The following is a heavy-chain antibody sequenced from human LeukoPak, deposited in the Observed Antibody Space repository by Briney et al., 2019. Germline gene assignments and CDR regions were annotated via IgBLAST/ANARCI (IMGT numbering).Heavy chain of an antibody. V-gene: IGHV3-48*03. Sequence: GGSLRLSCAASGFTFSSYEMNWVRQAPGKGLEWVSYISSSGSTIYYADSVKGRFTISRDNAKNSLYLQMNSLRAEDTAVYYCARGSITMVRGVIPYFDYWGQGTLVTVSS. CDR3: ARGSITMVRGVIPYFDY. J-gene: IGHJ4*02. CDR1: GFTFSSYE. CDR2: ISSSGSTI. D-gene: IGHD3-10*01.